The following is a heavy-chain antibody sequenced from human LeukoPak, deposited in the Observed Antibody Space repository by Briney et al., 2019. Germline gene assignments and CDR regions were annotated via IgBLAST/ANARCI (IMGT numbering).Heavy chain of an antibody. J-gene: IGHJ4*02. V-gene: IGHV3-48*03. CDR2: ISSSGSTI. CDR3: ARDRPWIPFDY. CDR1: GFTFSSYE. D-gene: IGHD5-12*01. Sequence: GGSLRLFCAASGFTFSSYEMNWVRQAPGKGLEWVSYISSSGSTIYYADSVKGRFTISRDNAKNSLYLQMNSLRAEDTAVYYCARDRPWIPFDYWGQGTLVTVSS.